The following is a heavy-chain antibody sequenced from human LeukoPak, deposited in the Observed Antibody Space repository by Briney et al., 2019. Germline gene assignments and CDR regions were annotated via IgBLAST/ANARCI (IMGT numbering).Heavy chain of an antibody. CDR2: ISYDGSNK. CDR3: ARDKDFDY. Sequence: GGSLRLSCAASGFTFSSYAMHWVRQAPGKGLEWVAVISYDGSNKYYADSVKGRFTISRDNSKNTLYLQMNSLRAEDTAVYYCARDKDFDYRGQGTLVTVSS. J-gene: IGHJ4*02. CDR1: GFTFSSYA. V-gene: IGHV3-30-3*01.